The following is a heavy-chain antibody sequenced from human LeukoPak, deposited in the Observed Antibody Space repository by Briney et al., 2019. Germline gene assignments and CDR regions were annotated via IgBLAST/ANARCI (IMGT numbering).Heavy chain of an antibody. CDR1: GFTVSSNY. CDR2: IYRDGTT. Sequence: SGGSLRLSCTSSGFTVSSNYMSWVGQAPGKGLEWVSAIYRDGTTKYADPVKGRFTISRDNSKNTLFLQMNSLTAEDTAMYYCVRDGRGFNPFEYWGQGTLVTVSS. J-gene: IGHJ4*02. V-gene: IGHV3-53*01. CDR3: VRDGRGFNPFEY. D-gene: IGHD5-24*01.